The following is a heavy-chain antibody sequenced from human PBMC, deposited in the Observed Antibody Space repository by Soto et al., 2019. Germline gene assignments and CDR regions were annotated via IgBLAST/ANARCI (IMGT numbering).Heavy chain of an antibody. CDR1: GFTFSDHY. V-gene: IGHV3-72*01. J-gene: IGHJ4*02. Sequence: EVQLVESGGGLVQPGGSLRLSCAASGFTFSDHYMDWVRQAPGKGLEWVGRTRNKANSYTTEYAASVKGRVTISRDDSKNSLYLQMNSLKSEDTAVYYCASGSDGDYVFDYWGQGTLVTVSS. CDR3: ASGSDGDYVFDY. CDR2: TRNKANSYTT. D-gene: IGHD4-17*01.